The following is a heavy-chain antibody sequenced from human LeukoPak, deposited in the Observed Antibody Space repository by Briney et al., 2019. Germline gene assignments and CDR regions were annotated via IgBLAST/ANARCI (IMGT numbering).Heavy chain of an antibody. CDR2: INSDGSST. V-gene: IGHV3-74*01. CDR3: ARAGYSGYERDYYGMDV. J-gene: IGHJ6*04. D-gene: IGHD5-12*01. Sequence: PGGSLRLSCAASGFTFSSYWMHWVRHAPGKGLVWVSRINSDGSSTSYADSVKGRFTISRDNAKNTLYLQMNSLRAEDTAVYYCARAGYSGYERDYYGMDVWGKGTTVTVSS. CDR1: GFTFSSYW.